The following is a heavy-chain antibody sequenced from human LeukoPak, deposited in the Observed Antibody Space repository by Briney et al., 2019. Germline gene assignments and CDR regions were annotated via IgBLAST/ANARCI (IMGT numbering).Heavy chain of an antibody. CDR3: AKDAERGFDYSNSLNY. CDR2: IRSTSTHI. V-gene: IGHV3-21*01. Sequence: ETLSLTCAVSGVSVNDYYWSWIRQSPEKGLEWVSSIRSTSTHIYYADSVKGRFTVSRDNAKNSLYLQMNSLRAEDTAVYYCAKDAERGFDYSNSLNYWGQGTLVTVSS. D-gene: IGHD4-11*01. J-gene: IGHJ4*02. CDR1: GVSVNDYY.